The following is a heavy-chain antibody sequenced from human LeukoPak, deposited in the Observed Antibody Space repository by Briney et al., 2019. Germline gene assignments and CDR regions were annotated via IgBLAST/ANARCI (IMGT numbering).Heavy chain of an antibody. CDR3: ARGLPNFYGMDV. J-gene: IGHJ6*02. CDR2: IKYDGSST. Sequence: QTGGSLRLSCVGSGFVFSSYWMHWVRQAPGKGLVWVSRIKYDGSSTNYADSVKGRFTISRDNAKNTLYLQMNSLRTEDTAVYYCARGLPNFYGMDVWGQGTTVTVSS. V-gene: IGHV3-74*01. CDR1: GFVFSSYW.